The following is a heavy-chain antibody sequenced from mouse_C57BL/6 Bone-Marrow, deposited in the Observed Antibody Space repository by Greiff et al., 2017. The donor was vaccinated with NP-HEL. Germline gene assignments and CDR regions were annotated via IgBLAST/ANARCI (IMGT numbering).Heavy chain of an antibody. CDR2: IWWDDDK. CDR1: GFSLSTFGMG. J-gene: IGHJ1*03. Sequence: QVQLKESGPGILQPSQTLSLTCSFSGFSLSTFGMGVGWIRQPSGKGLEWLAHIWWDDDKYYNPALKSRLTISKDTSKNQVFLKIANVDTADTATYYCARSHYLLLRGFDVWGTGTTVTVSS. V-gene: IGHV8-8*01. CDR3: ARSHYLLLRGFDV. D-gene: IGHD1-1*01.